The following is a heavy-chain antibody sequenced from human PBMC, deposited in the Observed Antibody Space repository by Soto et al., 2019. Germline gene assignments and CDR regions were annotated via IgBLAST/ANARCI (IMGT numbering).Heavy chain of an antibody. CDR1: GYTFTSYG. D-gene: IGHD6-19*01. CDR3: PSDPRSGWSTNFWGKGEIWSDP. J-gene: IGHJ5*02. V-gene: IGHV1-18*01. CDR2: ISPYNGKT. Sequence: QVQLVQSGAEVKKPGASVKVSCKTSGYTFTSYGISWVRQAPGQGLEWMGWISPYNGKTNYAQKVQGRVTMITDTSTSTAYMELRSLTSDDTAVYYWPSDPRSGWSTNFWGKGEIWSDPWGQGTLVTVSP.